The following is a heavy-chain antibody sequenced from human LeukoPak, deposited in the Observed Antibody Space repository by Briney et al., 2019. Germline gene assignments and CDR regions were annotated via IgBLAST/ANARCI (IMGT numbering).Heavy chain of an antibody. D-gene: IGHD3-22*01. CDR2: INPNSGGT. Sequence: GASVKVSCKASGYSLTGYYMHWVRQAPGQGLEWMGWINPNSGGTNYAQKFQGRVTMTRDTSISTAYMELSRLRSDDTAVYYCARGQKGYYYDSSGYYSYWGQGTLVTVSS. CDR3: ARGQKGYYYDSSGYYSY. J-gene: IGHJ4*02. V-gene: IGHV1-2*02. CDR1: GYSLTGYY.